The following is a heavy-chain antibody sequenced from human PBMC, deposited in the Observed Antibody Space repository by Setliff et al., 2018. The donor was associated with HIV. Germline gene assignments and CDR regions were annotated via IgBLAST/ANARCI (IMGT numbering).Heavy chain of an antibody. D-gene: IGHD5-18*01. CDR3: ARDLHTFMVNSYHYYMDV. CDR2: INPSGDST. V-gene: IGHV1-46*01. J-gene: IGHJ6*03. CDR1: QNTFTNYY. Sequence: ASVKVSCKASQNTFTNYYMHWVRQAPGQGLEWMGIINPSGDSTIYAQKFQGKVTMTRDTSTSTVYMELSSLRSEDPAVYYCARDLHTFMVNSYHYYMDVWGKGTTVTVSS.